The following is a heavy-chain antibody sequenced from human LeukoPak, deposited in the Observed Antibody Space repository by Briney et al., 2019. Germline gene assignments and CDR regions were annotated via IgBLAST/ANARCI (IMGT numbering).Heavy chain of an antibody. J-gene: IGHJ4*02. D-gene: IGHD2-2*01. V-gene: IGHV4-39*07. CDR2: IYYSGST. Sequence: SETLSLTCTVSGGSISSSSYYWGWIRQPPGKGLEWIGSIYYSGSTYYNPSLKSRVTISVDTSKNQFSLKLSSVTAADTAVYYCAREGYCSSTGCYGSPDYWGQGTLVTVSS. CDR1: GGSISSSSYY. CDR3: AREGYCSSTGCYGSPDY.